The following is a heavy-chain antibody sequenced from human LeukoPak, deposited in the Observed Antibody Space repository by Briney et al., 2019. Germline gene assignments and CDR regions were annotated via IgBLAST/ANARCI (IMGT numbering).Heavy chain of an antibody. CDR2: IWSTGTMG. D-gene: IGHD3-3*01. Sequence: QPGGSLRLSCAASGYVFGDHGMHWVRQAPGKGLEWVTMIWSTGTMGFYVDSVKDRFIISRDNSRNTLYLQMNNLRVEDTGVYYCAKPSIPWSGYYAAQEYFQHWGQGTLVTVSS. CDR3: AKPSIPWSGYYAAQEYFQH. V-gene: IGHV3-33*06. J-gene: IGHJ1*01. CDR1: GYVFGDHG.